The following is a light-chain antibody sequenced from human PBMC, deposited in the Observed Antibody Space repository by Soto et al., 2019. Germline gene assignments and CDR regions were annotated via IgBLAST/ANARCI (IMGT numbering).Light chain of an antibody. Sequence: EIMMTQSPATLSVSPGERATLSCRASQSVDSNLAWYQQKPGQAPRLLIYGASTRATGISARFSGSGSGTEFTLTISSLQSEDFAVYYCQQYNNWPQTFGQGTKVDIK. CDR1: QSVDSN. J-gene: IGKJ1*01. V-gene: IGKV3-15*01. CDR2: GAS. CDR3: QQYNNWPQT.